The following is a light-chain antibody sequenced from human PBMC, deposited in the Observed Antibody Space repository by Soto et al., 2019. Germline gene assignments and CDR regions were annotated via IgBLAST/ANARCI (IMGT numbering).Light chain of an antibody. CDR1: QSVSSY. V-gene: IGKV3-11*01. Sequence: EIVLTQSPATLSLSPGERATLSCRASQSVSSYLAWYQQKPGQAPRLLIYDASNRATGIPARFSGSGSGTDFTLAISSLEPEDFAVYYCQHRRNWPATFGQGTRLEIK. J-gene: IGKJ5*01. CDR2: DAS. CDR3: QHRRNWPAT.